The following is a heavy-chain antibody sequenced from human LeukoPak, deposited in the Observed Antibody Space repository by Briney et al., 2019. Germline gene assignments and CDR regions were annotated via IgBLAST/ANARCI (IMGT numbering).Heavy chain of an antibody. CDR2: INTNTGNP. CDR3: ARDLYDILTGSNEYFQH. D-gene: IGHD3-9*01. Sequence: ASVKVSCKASGYTFTRYAMNWVRQAPGQGPEWMGWINTNTGNPTYAQGFTGRFVFSLDTSVSTAYLQISSLKAEDTAVYYCARDLYDILTGSNEYFQHWGQGTLVTVSS. CDR1: GYTFTRYA. V-gene: IGHV7-4-1*02. J-gene: IGHJ1*01.